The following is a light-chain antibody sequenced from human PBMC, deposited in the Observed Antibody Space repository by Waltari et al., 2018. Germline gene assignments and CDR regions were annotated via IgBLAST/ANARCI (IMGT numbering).Light chain of an antibody. Sequence: EVVMTQSPAALSVSSGERVPTSCKASQNIDNNLAWYQQKPGQSPILLIYGASTRATGVPARFSGSGSGTEFTLTISSLQSEDCAVFYCQQYNRWPPLTFGGGTKVEIK. CDR3: QQYNRWPPLT. J-gene: IGKJ4*01. V-gene: IGKV3-15*01. CDR2: GAS. CDR1: QNIDNN.